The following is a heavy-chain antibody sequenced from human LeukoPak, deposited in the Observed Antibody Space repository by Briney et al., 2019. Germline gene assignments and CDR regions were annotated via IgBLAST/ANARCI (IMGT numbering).Heavy chain of an antibody. D-gene: IGHD3-16*01. CDR3: ARDSHDSFGDPENWFDP. Sequence: ASVKVSCKASGGTFSSYAISWVRQAPGQGLEWMGGIIPIFGTANYAQKFQGRVTITADKSTSTAYMELSSLRSEDTAVYYCARDSHDSFGDPENWFDPWGQGTLVTVSS. CDR2: IIPIFGTA. J-gene: IGHJ5*02. CDR1: GGTFSSYA. V-gene: IGHV1-69*06.